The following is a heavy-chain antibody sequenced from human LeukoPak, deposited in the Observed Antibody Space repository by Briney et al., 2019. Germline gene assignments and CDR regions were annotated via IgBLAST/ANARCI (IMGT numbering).Heavy chain of an antibody. CDR2: INAHGDEQ. D-gene: IGHD3-3*01. Sequence: PGGSLRLSCAASGFTFSDYYMSWVRQAPGKGLEWVANINAHGDEQRCVDSVKGRFSISRDNAKNSLYLELNSLRAEDTALYYCARDYNFWSGYFGYWGQGVLVTVSS. V-gene: IGHV3-7*01. CDR3: ARDYNFWSGYFGY. CDR1: GFTFSDYY. J-gene: IGHJ4*02.